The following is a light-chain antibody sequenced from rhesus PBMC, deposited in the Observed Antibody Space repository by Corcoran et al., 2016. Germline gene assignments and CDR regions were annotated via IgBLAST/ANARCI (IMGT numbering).Light chain of an antibody. J-gene: IGKJ2*01. CDR3: QQYYDSPYS. Sequence: DIQKTQSPSSLSASVGDRVTITCRASQGINNYLRWYQQRPGRAPQPLIYYASSLETGVPSRFSGSGAGTAYTLSISSLQPEDVATYYCQQYYDSPYSFGQGTKGEIQ. CDR2: YAS. CDR1: QGINNY. V-gene: IGKV1-66*01.